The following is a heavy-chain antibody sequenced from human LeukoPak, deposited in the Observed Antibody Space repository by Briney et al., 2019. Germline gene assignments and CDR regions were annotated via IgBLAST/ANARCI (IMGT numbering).Heavy chain of an antibody. D-gene: IGHD6-13*01. Sequence: GESLKISCNGSGYSFTSHWIGWVRQLPGKGLEWMGTIYPGDSDTRYSTSFQGQVTISADKSITTAYLQWSSLKASDTAMYYCARLGRIAAAGTGDYWGQGTLVTVSS. CDR2: IYPGDSDT. CDR1: GYSFTSHW. CDR3: ARLGRIAAAGTGDY. J-gene: IGHJ4*02. V-gene: IGHV5-51*01.